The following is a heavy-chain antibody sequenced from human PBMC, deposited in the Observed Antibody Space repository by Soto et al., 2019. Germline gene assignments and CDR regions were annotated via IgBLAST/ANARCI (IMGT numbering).Heavy chain of an antibody. CDR2: IYYCGRT. J-gene: IGHJ6*02. D-gene: IGHD6-13*01. V-gene: IGHV4-31*01. CDR3: ARDPWQQPRRHYYYGMDV. Sequence: QVQLQESGPGLVKPSQTLSLTCTVSGGSISSGGYYWSWIRQHPGKGLEWIGYIYYCGRTYYNPSLKSLVTISVDTSKNQFSLKLSSVTAADTAVYYCARDPWQQPRRHYYYGMDVWGQGTTVTVSS. CDR1: GGSISSGGYY.